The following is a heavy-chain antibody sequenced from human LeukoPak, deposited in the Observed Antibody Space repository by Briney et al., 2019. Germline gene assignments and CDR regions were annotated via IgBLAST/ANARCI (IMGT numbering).Heavy chain of an antibody. CDR3: ARGRVYDSSGYGGGSFDY. J-gene: IGHJ4*02. V-gene: IGHV4-34*01. D-gene: IGHD3-22*01. CDR2: INHSGST. CDR1: GGSFSGYY. Sequence: SETLSLTCAVYGGSFSGYYWSWIRQPPGKGLEWIGEINHSGSTNYNPSLKSRVTISVDTSKNQFSLKLSSVTAADTAVYYCARGRVYDSSGYGGGSFDYWGQGTLVAVSS.